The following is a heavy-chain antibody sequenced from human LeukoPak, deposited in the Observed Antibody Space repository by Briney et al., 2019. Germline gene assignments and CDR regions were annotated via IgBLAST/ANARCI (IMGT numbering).Heavy chain of an antibody. D-gene: IGHD4-17*01. CDR2: IYYSGST. CDR3: ARYKVTTTYYFDY. V-gene: IGHV4-31*03. Sequence: SQTLSLTCTVSGGSISSGGYYWSWIRQHPGKGLEWIGYIYYSGSTYYNPSLKSRVIISVDTSKDQFSLKLSSVTVADTAVYYCARYKVTTTYYFDYWGQGTLVTVSA. CDR1: GGSISSGGYY. J-gene: IGHJ4*02.